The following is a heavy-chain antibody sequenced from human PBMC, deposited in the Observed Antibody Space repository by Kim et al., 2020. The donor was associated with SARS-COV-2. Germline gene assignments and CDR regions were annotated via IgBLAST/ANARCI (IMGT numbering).Heavy chain of an antibody. CDR3: ARDPALWFGELLPYYYGMDV. V-gene: IGHV3-33*01. CDR2: IWYDGSNK. CDR1: GFTFSSYG. D-gene: IGHD3-10*01. Sequence: GGSLRLSCAASGFTFSSYGMHWVRQAPGKGLEWVAVIWYDGSNKYYADSVKGRFTISRDNSKNTLYLQMNSLRAEDTAVYYCARDPALWFGELLPYYYGMDVWGQGTTVTVSS. J-gene: IGHJ6*02.